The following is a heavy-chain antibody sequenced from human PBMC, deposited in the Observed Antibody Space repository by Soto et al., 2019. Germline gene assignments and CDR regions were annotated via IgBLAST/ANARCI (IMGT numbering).Heavy chain of an antibody. Sequence: QVQLQQWGAGLLKPSETLSLTCAVYGGSFSGYYWSWIRHPPGKGLEWIGEVIHSGSTNYNASLKSRVTISVDTSKNQFSLKLSSVTAADTAVYYCARGSGADAFDIWGQGTMVTVSS. V-gene: IGHV4-34*01. CDR2: VIHSGST. D-gene: IGHD3-10*01. J-gene: IGHJ3*02. CDR1: GGSFSGYY. CDR3: ARGSGADAFDI.